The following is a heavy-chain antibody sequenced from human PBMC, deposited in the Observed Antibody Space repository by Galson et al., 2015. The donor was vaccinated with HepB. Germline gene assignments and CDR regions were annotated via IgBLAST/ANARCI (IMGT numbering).Heavy chain of an antibody. CDR3: ARSVAAAGGDWFDP. CDR1: GGSSTSDGYS. V-gene: IGHV4-30-2*01. J-gene: IGHJ5*02. D-gene: IGHD6-13*01. CDR2: IFHSGST. Sequence: TLSLTCAVSGGSSTSDGYSWSWTRQPPGRGLEWIGHIFHSGSTYYNPSLKSRVAMSIDRSKNQFSLKLTSVTAADTAVYFCARSVAAAGGDWFDPWGQGTLVTVSS.